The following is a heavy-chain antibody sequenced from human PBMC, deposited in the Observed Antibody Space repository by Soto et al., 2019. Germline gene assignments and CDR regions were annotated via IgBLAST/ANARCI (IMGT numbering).Heavy chain of an antibody. CDR3: ASGQWLGGYYYGMDV. D-gene: IGHD6-19*01. V-gene: IGHV1-3*01. J-gene: IGHJ6*02. CDR2: INAGNGST. Sequence: ASVKVSCKASGYTFTSYAMHWVRQAPGQRLEWMGWINAGNGSTKYSQKFQGRVTITRDTSASTAYMELSSLRSEDTAVYYCASGQWLGGYYYGMDVWGQGTTVTVSS. CDR1: GYTFTSYA.